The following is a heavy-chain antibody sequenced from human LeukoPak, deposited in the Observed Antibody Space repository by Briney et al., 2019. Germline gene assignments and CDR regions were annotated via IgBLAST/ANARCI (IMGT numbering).Heavy chain of an antibody. CDR3: ARSLISAVIGMDV. D-gene: IGHD3-3*01. Sequence: GGSLKLSCAGSGFTFKDYYLNWIRQAPGKGLEWVSYISGGSTYTNYANSVKGRFTISRDNARNSLFLQMNSLTAEDTAIYYCARSLISAVIGMDVWGQGTAVTVSS. V-gene: IGHV3-11*06. CDR2: ISGGSTYT. CDR1: GFTFKDYY. J-gene: IGHJ6*02.